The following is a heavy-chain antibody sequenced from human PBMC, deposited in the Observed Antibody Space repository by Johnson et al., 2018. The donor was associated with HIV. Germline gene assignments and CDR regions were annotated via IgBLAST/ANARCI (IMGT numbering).Heavy chain of an antibody. J-gene: IGHJ3*02. CDR3: ARASPNYYDSSGYFPLDAFDI. CDR2: ISYDGSNK. Sequence: QVQLVESGGGVVQPGRSLRLSCAASGFTFSSYAMHWVSQAPGKGLEWVAVISYDGSNKNYADSVKGRFTISRDNPKNTLSLQMNSLRAEDTAVYDCARASPNYYDSSGYFPLDAFDIWGQGTMVTVSS. V-gene: IGHV3-30*04. CDR1: GFTFSSYA. D-gene: IGHD3-22*01.